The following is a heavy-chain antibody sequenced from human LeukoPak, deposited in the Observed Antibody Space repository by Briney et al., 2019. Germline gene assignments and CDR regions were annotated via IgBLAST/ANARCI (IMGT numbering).Heavy chain of an antibody. CDR3: ARDSRLYGDYAKPFLEPDY. CDR1: GGTFSSYA. D-gene: IGHD4-17*01. V-gene: IGHV1-69*06. CDR2: IIPIFGTA. J-gene: IGHJ4*02. Sequence: GASVKVSCKASGGTFSSYAISWVRQAPGQGLEWMGGIIPIFGTANYAQKFQGRVTITADKSTSTAHMELSSLRSEDTAVYYCARDSRLYGDYAKPFLEPDYWGQGTLVTVSS.